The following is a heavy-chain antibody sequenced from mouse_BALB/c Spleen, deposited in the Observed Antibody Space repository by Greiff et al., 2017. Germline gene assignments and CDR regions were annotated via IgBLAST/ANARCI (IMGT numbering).Heavy chain of an antibody. CDR1: GFNITDTY. D-gene: IGHD1-1*01. Sequence: EVQLQQSGAELAKPGASVKLSCTASGFNITDTYMHWVKQRPEQGLEWIGRIDPANGNTKYDPKFQGKATITADTSSNTAYLQLSSLTSEDTAVYYGARGYYYGSSYAMDYWGQGTSVTVSS. CDR2: IDPANGNT. J-gene: IGHJ4*01. V-gene: IGHV14-3*02. CDR3: ARGYYYGSSYAMDY.